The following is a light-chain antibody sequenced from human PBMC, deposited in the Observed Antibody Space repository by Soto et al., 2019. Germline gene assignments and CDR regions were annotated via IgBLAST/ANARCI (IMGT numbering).Light chain of an antibody. Sequence: SRGERVKISGSAVQSVSSSYLAWYQQKPGQAPRLLIYGASSRATGIPDRFSGSGSRKKFSLCSSGIAAEPLLGYSRHQLASSEPTCFAPGTRLEIK. CDR3: HQLASSEPTC. CDR2: GAS. V-gene: IGKV3-20*01. CDR1: QSVSSSY. J-gene: IGKJ5*01.